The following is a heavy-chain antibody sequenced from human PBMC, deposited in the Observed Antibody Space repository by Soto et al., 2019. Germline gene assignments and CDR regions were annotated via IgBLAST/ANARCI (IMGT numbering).Heavy chain of an antibody. CDR1: GFTFSDYY. CDR3: ARSRAARTDYYCYGMDV. D-gene: IGHD6-6*01. CDR2: ISSSGSTI. V-gene: IGHV3-11*01. J-gene: IGHJ6*02. Sequence: QVQLVESGGGLVKPGGSLRLSCAASGFTFSDYYMSWIRQAPGKGLEWVSYISSSGSTIYYADSVKGRFTISRDNAKNSLDLQMNSLRAEDTAVEYCARSRAARTDYYCYGMDVWGQGTTGTVSS.